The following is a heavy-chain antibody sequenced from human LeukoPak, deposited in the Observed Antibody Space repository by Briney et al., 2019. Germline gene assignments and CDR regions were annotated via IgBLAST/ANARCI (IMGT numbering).Heavy chain of an antibody. D-gene: IGHD3-10*01. V-gene: IGHV1-18*01. Sequence: ASVKVSCKASGYTFSNYGIAWVRQAPGQGLEWMGWICAYNGNTNYAQKFQGRVTMTTDTSTSTAYMELRNLRSDDTAVYYCARGDRLVVRGVIGPCNYWGQGALVTVSS. J-gene: IGHJ4*02. CDR3: ARGDRLVVRGVIGPCNY. CDR1: GYTFSNYG. CDR2: ICAYNGNT.